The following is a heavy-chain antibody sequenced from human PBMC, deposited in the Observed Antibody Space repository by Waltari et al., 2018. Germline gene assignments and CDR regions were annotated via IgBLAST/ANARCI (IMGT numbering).Heavy chain of an antibody. Sequence: QVQLVQSGAEVKKPGASVKVSCKASGYTFTGYYMHWVRQAPGQGLEWMGRINPNSGGTNYAQKFQGRVTMTRDTSISTAYMELSRLRSDDTAVYYCVRGTTTVVTPWHDAFDIWGQGTMVTVSS. CDR3: VRGTTTVVTPWHDAFDI. V-gene: IGHV1-2*06. J-gene: IGHJ3*02. CDR2: INPNSGGT. D-gene: IGHD4-17*01. CDR1: GYTFTGYY.